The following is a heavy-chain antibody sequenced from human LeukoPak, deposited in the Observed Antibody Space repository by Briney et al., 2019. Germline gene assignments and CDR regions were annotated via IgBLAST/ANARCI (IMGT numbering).Heavy chain of an antibody. J-gene: IGHJ4*02. V-gene: IGHV1-18*01. D-gene: IGHD5-12*01. CDR1: GYTSTRYG. CDR3: ERDNALVGTEFFDY. Sequence: ASAKVSSEPSGYTSTRYGFNCVREAPGQRLEWMGWISSYYGNTHSAQKLQGRVTMTTDTYTSTDEMALRRLRADDTDVYVCERDNALVGTEFFDYWGQGTLVTVSS. CDR2: ISSYYGNT.